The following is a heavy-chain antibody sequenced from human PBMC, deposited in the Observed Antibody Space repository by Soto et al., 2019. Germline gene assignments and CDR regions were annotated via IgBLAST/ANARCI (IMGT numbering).Heavy chain of an antibody. CDR1: GFTFSSYA. CDR3: AKVKLAYSGGDCYSKWFDP. J-gene: IGHJ5*02. CDR2: ISGSGGST. D-gene: IGHD2-21*02. Sequence: GGSLRLSCAASGFTFSSYAMSWVRQAPGKGLEWVSAISGSGGSTYYADSVKGRFTISRDNSKNTLYLQMNSLRAEDTAVYYCAKVKLAYSGGDCYSKWFDPWGQGTLVTVSS. V-gene: IGHV3-23*01.